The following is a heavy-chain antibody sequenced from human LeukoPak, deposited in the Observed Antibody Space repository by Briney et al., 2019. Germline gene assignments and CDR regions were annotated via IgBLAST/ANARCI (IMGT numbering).Heavy chain of an antibody. V-gene: IGHV1-8*01. J-gene: IGHJ4*02. CDR3: AVHLPGDYLDR. CDR1: EYTFNIYE. Sequence: VASVKVSCKASEYTFNIYEINWVRQATGQGLEWMGWMNPDSGNTGFAQKFQGRVTMTRNTSITTAYMELSSLRSEDTAVYYCAVHLPGDYLDRWGQGTLVTVSS. CDR2: MNPDSGNT.